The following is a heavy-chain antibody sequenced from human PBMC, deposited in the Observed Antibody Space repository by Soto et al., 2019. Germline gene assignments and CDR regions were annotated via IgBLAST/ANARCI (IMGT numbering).Heavy chain of an antibody. Sequence: QVQLVESGGGVVQPGRSLRLSCAASGFTFSSYAMHWVRQAPGKGLEWVAVISYDGTNKYYADSVKGRFTISRDNSKNTLYLQMNSLRAEDTAVYYCARDRNYGSGSYYNVPYYYGMDVWCQRTTVTGSS. D-gene: IGHD3-10*01. J-gene: IGHJ6*02. CDR2: ISYDGTNK. CDR1: GFTFSSYA. CDR3: ARDRNYGSGSYYNVPYYYGMDV. V-gene: IGHV3-30-3*01.